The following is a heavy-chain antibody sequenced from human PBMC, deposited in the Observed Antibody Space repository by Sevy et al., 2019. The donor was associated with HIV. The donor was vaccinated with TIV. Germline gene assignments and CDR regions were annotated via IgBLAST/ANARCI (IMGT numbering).Heavy chain of an antibody. V-gene: IGHV1-2*02. CDR1: GYTFTGYY. D-gene: IGHD3-10*01. J-gene: IGHJ6*02. CDR2: INPNSGVT. Sequence: ASVKVSCKASGYTFTGYYMHWVRQAPGQGLEWMGWINPNSGVTNYAQKFQGRVTMTRDTSISTAYMELSRLRSDDTAVYYCARDTQEWFGELFLDYYYYGMDVWGQGTTVTVSS. CDR3: ARDTQEWFGELFLDYYYYGMDV.